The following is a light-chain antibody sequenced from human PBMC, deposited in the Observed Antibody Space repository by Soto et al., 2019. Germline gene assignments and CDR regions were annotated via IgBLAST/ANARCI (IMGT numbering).Light chain of an antibody. CDR3: AAWDDSLNASV. Sequence: SVLTQPPSASGAPGQRVTISCSGSSSNVGSNTVSWYQQFPGTAPKLLIHSNNKRPSGVPDRFSGSKSGTSASLAISGLQSEDEADYYCAAWDDSLNASVFGGGTKVTV. J-gene: IGLJ1*01. CDR2: SNN. CDR1: SSNVGSNT. V-gene: IGLV1-44*01.